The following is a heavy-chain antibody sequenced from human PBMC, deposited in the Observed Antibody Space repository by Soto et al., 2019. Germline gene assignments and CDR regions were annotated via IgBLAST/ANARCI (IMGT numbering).Heavy chain of an antibody. V-gene: IGHV3-43*01. Sequence: PGGSLRLSCAASGFAFDDYTMHWVRQAPGKGLEWVSLISWDGGSTYYADSVKGRFTISRDNSKNSLFLQMNSLRTEDTALYYCARDMIGDILPTYYKVYYYAMDVWGQGTTVTVSS. J-gene: IGHJ6*02. CDR3: ARDMIGDILPTYYKVYYYAMDV. CDR1: GFAFDDYT. CDR2: ISWDGGST. D-gene: IGHD3-9*01.